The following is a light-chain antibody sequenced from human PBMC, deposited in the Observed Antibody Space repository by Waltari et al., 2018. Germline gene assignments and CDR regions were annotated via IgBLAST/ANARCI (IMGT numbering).Light chain of an antibody. CDR2: EVT. CDR1: SRYIGGYAY. J-gene: IGLJ1*01. CDR3: NSYAGSNTFI. Sequence: QAALTQPRSVSGSPGQSVTISCTGTSRYIGGYAYVSWYQQHPGTAPKLMIYEVTKRPSGVSDRFSGSKSGNTASLTISGLQAEDEADYYCNSYAGSNTFIFGAGTRLTVL. V-gene: IGLV2-11*01.